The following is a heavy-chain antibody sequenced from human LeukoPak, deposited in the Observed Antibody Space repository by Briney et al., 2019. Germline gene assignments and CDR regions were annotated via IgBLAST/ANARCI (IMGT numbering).Heavy chain of an antibody. CDR1: GYTFTSYD. CDR3: ARGPQAAYYYYYYYGMDV. Sequence: GASVKVSCKASGYTFTSYDINWVRRATGQGLEWMGWMNPNSGNTGYAQKFQGRVTMTRNTSISTAYMELSSLRSEDTAVYYCARGPQAAYYYYYYYGMDVWGQGTTVTVSS. D-gene: IGHD6-13*01. J-gene: IGHJ6*02. V-gene: IGHV1-8*01. CDR2: MNPNSGNT.